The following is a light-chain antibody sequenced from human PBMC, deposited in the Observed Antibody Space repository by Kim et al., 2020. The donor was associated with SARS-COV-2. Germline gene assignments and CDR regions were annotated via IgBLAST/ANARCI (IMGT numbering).Light chain of an antibody. J-gene: IGKJ1*01. CDR3: QQLITYSRT. CDR2: GAS. Sequence: AFVGDRVTITCRASQGISSYLAWYQQKPGKAPKLLIHGASTLESGVPSRFSGSGSGTEFTLTISSLQPEDFATYSCQQLITYSRTFGQGTKVDIK. CDR1: QGISSY. V-gene: IGKV1-9*01.